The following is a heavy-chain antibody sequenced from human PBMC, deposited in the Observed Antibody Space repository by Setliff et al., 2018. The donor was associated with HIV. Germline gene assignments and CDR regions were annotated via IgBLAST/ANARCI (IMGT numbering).Heavy chain of an antibody. D-gene: IGHD3-10*01. CDR1: GFTFSSYA. Sequence: LRLSCAASGFTFSSYAMHWVRQAPGKGLEWVAVISYDGSNKYYADPVKGRFTISRDNSKNTLYLQMNSLRAEDTAVYYCARSVIGYYYYGMDVRGQGTLVTVSS. CDR3: ARSVIGYYYYGMDV. CDR2: ISYDGSNK. J-gene: IGHJ6*02. V-gene: IGHV3-30*01.